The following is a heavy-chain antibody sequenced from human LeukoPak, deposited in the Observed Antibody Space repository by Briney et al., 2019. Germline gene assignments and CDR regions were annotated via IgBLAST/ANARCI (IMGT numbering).Heavy chain of an antibody. J-gene: IGHJ4*02. D-gene: IGHD1-7*01. CDR1: GGTFSSYA. CDR3: ARVRYNWNYVAFDY. V-gene: IGHV1-69*04. CDR2: IIPILGIA. Sequence: SVKVSCKASGGTFSSYAISWVRQAPGQGLEWMGRIIPILGIANYAQKFQGRVTITADKSTSTAYMELSSLRSEDTAVYYCARVRYNWNYVAFDYWGQGTLVTVSS.